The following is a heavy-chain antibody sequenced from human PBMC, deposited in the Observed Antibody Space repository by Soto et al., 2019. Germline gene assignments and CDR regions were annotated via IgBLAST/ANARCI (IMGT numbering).Heavy chain of an antibody. CDR1: GDRVSSNSAA. CDR2: TYYSSKWYN. V-gene: IGHV6-1*01. Sequence: QTLSLTCAISGDRVSSNSAAWNWIRQSPSRGLEWLGRTYYSSKWYNDYAVSVKSRITINPDTSKNQFSLQLNSVTPDDTAVYYCARGNRRVTIFGVVPNWFGPWGQGTLVTVSS. CDR3: ARGNRRVTIFGVVPNWFGP. D-gene: IGHD3-3*01. J-gene: IGHJ5*02.